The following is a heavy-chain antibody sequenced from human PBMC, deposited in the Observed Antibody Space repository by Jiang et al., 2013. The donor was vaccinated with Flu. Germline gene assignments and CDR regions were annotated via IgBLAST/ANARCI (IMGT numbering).Heavy chain of an antibody. D-gene: IGHD2-21*02. CDR1: GGTFNSSP. CDR2: ILPIIDST. J-gene: IGHJ4*02. CDR3: ATPSPCGGDCYYFEY. V-gene: IGHV1-69*06. Sequence: GAEVKKPGSSVKVSCKASGGTFNSSPLTWVRQAPGQGLEWMGDILPIIDSTNYAQKVQGRVTITADKATTTAYMELSSLRPEDTAVYYCATPSPCGGDCYYFEYWGQGTLPHRLL.